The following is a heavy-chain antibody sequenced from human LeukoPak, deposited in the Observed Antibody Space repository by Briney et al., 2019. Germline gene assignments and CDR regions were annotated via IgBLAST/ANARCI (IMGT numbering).Heavy chain of an antibody. CDR3: AKDYDFWSGYSLAFDI. J-gene: IGHJ3*02. CDR1: GFTFSSYG. Sequence: GGSLRLSCAASGFTFSSYGMHWVRQAPGKWLEWVAVISYDGSNKYYADSVKGRFTISRDNSMNTLYLQMNSLRAEDTAVYYCAKDYDFWSGYSLAFDIWGQGTMVTVSS. D-gene: IGHD3-3*01. CDR2: ISYDGSNK. V-gene: IGHV3-30*18.